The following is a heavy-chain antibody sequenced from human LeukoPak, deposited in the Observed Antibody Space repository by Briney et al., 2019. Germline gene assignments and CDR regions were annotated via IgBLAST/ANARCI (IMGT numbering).Heavy chain of an antibody. CDR2: ISSNGGST. Sequence: GGSLRLSCAASGFTFSSYAMHWARQAPGKGLEYVSAISSNGGSTYYANSVKGRFTISRDNSKNTLYLQMGSLRAEDMAVYYCARVSDYYDSSGYYWRYYYYGMDVWGQGTTVTVSS. V-gene: IGHV3-64*01. CDR3: ARVSDYYDSSGYYWRYYYYGMDV. CDR1: GFTFSSYA. J-gene: IGHJ6*02. D-gene: IGHD3-22*01.